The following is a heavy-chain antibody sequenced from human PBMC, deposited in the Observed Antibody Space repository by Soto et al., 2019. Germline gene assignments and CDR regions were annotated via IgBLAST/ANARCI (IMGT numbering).Heavy chain of an antibody. J-gene: IGHJ6*02. CDR3: ARDKLEPPLYYYYYGMDV. D-gene: IGHD1-1*01. Sequence: GGSLRLSCAASGFTFSSYAMHWVRQAPGKGLEWVAVISYDGSNKYYADSVKGRFTISRDNSKNTLYLQMNSLRAEDTAVYYCARDKLEPPLYYYYYGMDVWGQGTTVTVSS. V-gene: IGHV3-30-3*01. CDR2: ISYDGSNK. CDR1: GFTFSSYA.